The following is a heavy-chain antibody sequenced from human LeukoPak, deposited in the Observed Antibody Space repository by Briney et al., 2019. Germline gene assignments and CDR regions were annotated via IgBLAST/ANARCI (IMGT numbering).Heavy chain of an antibody. CDR1: GYSFTGYW. J-gene: IGHJ5*02. D-gene: IGHD3-9*01. Sequence: GESLRISCKGSGYSFTGYWISWVRQMPGKGLEWMGRIDPSDSYTNYSPSFQGHVTISADKSISTAYLQWSSLKASDTAMYYCARTNYDILTGYYCWFDPWGQGTLVTVSS. CDR2: IDPSDSYT. V-gene: IGHV5-10-1*01. CDR3: ARTNYDILTGYYCWFDP.